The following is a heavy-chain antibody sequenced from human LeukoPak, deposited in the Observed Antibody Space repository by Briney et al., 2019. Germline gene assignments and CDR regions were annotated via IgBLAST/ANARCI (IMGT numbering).Heavy chain of an antibody. Sequence: PGRPLRLSCAASGFTFSSYAMHWVRQAPGKGLEWVAVISYDGSNKYYADSVKGRFTISRDNSKNTLYLQMNSLRAEDTAVYYCAREFSYWGQGTLVTVSS. CDR3: AREFSY. CDR1: GFTFSSYA. CDR2: ISYDGSNK. J-gene: IGHJ4*02. V-gene: IGHV3-30-3*01.